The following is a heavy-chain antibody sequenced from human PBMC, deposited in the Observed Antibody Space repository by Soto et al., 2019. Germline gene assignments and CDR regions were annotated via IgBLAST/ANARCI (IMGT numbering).Heavy chain of an antibody. Sequence: SETLSLTCSVSGGSISSINYYWGWIRQPPGMGLEWIGSIYYSGGTYDNPSLKSRVTMSVDTSKNQFSMTLSSVDAADTAVYYCASHVRGAVTMNWFDTWGQGNLVTVSS. D-gene: IGHD4-17*01. CDR2: IYYSGGT. CDR1: GGSISSINYY. J-gene: IGHJ5*02. CDR3: ASHVRGAVTMNWFDT. V-gene: IGHV4-39*01.